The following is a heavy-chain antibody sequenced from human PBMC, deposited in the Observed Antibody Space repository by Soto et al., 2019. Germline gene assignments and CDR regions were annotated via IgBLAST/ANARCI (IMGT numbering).Heavy chain of an antibody. CDR2: IKEDGSEK. J-gene: IGHJ4*02. D-gene: IGHD6-13*01. Sequence: PGGSLRLSCAASGFTLTTHWISWIRQAPGKGLEWVARIKEDGSEKYYVDSVKGRFTISRDNAENSVHLQMNSLTGEDTAMYYCSRTNIASAGTYFSGQGTLVTGSS. CDR3: SRTNIASAGTYF. V-gene: IGHV3-7*05. CDR1: GFTLTTHW.